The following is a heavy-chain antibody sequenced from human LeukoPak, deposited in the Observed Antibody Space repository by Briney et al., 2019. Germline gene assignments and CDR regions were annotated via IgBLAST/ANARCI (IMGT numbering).Heavy chain of an antibody. CDR1: GSIFTSYW. CDR2: IYPVDSDT. D-gene: IGHD3-10*01. V-gene: IGHV5-51*01. J-gene: IGHJ6*02. Sequence: GGSLQISDQGSGSIFTSYWIGGGRRVPGKGREGMGIIYPVDSDTRYSPSFQGHVTISADKSISTAYLQWSSLKASDTAMYYCARDHIKRYGSGSYYGMDVWGQGTTVTVSS. CDR3: ARDHIKRYGSGSYYGMDV.